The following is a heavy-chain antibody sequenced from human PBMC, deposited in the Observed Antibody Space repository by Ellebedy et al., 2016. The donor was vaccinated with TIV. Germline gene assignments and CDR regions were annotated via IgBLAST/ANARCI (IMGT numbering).Heavy chain of an antibody. V-gene: IGHV4-31*03. CDR1: GGSISRGFYY. D-gene: IGHD4-17*01. J-gene: IGHJ3*02. Sequence: MPSETLSLTCIVSGGSISRGFYYNWIRQHPEKGLEWLGYIHHSGSTYYNPSLKGRVGMSVDMSKNQFSLRLSSVTAADPAVYYCARTYGDYSNDAFDIWGLGTVVTVSS. CDR3: ARTYGDYSNDAFDI. CDR2: IHHSGST.